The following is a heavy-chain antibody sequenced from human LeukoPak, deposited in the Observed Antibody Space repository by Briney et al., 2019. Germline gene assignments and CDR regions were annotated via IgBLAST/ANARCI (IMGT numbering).Heavy chain of an antibody. D-gene: IGHD6-13*01. Sequence: GGSLRLSCAASGFTFSSYSMNWVRQAPGKGLEWVSSISSSSAYIYYADSVKGRFTISRDNAENALYLQMNSLRAEDTAVYYCAAAAPGTDWLDPWGQGTLVTVSS. CDR1: GFTFSSYS. CDR2: ISSSSAYI. V-gene: IGHV3-21*01. CDR3: AAAAPGTDWLDP. J-gene: IGHJ5*02.